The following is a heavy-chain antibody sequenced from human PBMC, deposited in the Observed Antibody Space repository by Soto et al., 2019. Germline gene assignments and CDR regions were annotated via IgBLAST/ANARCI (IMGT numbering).Heavy chain of an antibody. CDR1: GGSFSGYY. D-gene: IGHD3-3*01. J-gene: IGHJ6*02. CDR2: INDRGIT. Sequence: QVQLQQWGAEVLKPSETLSLTCVVNGGSFSGYYWSWIRQPPGKGLEWIGKINDRGITDTNPSPDSRVTISVDMSKNQFSLKLNSVTAADTAVYHCARGRSSVPDRRGIGYYGLDVWGQGTTVTVSS. V-gene: IGHV4-34*01. CDR3: ARGRSSVPDRRGIGYYGLDV.